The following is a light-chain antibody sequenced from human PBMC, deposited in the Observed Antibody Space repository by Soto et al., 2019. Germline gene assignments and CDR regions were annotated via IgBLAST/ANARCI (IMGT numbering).Light chain of an antibody. CDR2: QAS. CDR3: EDYSSSSGLT. J-gene: IGKJ4*01. CDR1: QSISSW. Sequence: STLSASVGDRVTITCRASQSISSWLAWYQQKPGKAPKLLIFQASSLKSGVPSRFSGSGSATEYTLTIGSLQPDDFATYYCEDYSSSSGLTFGGGTRLISN. V-gene: IGKV1-5*03.